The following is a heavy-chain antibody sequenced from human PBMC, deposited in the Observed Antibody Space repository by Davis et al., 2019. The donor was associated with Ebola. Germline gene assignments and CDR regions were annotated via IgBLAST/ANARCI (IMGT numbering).Heavy chain of an antibody. CDR2: ISYDGSNK. CDR1: GFTFRSYA. V-gene: IGHV3-30*04. Sequence: GGSLRPSCAVSGFTFRSYAMHGVRQAPGKGPAWAAVISYDGSNKYYADSVKGRFTISRDNSKNTLYLQMNSLRAEDTAVYYCAYLGGSFDLWGRGTLVTVSS. D-gene: IGHD3-10*01. CDR3: AYLGGSFDL. J-gene: IGHJ2*01.